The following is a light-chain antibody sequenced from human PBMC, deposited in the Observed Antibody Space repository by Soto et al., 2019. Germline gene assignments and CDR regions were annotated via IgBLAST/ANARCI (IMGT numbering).Light chain of an antibody. V-gene: IGLV2-14*01. CDR1: GSDIGAYNS. CDR2: DVS. Sequence: QSVLTQPASVSGSPGQSITISCSGTGSDIGAYNSVSWYQQHPGKAPKLMVYDVSSRPSGVSNRFSGSKSGNTASLTISGLQAEDEADYYCSSYTSSNTLYVFGTGTKVTVL. J-gene: IGLJ1*01. CDR3: SSYTSSNTLYV.